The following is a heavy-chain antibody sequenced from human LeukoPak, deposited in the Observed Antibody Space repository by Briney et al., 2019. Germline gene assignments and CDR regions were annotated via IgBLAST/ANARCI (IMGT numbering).Heavy chain of an antibody. V-gene: IGHV4-34*01. CDR1: GGSFSGYY. Sequence: SETLSLTCAVYGGSFSGYYWSWIRQPPGKGLEWTGEINHSGSTNYNPSLKSRVTISVDTSKNQFSLKLSSVTAADTAVYYCARDWAARPYYYYYYMDVWGKGTTVTVSS. J-gene: IGHJ6*03. D-gene: IGHD6-6*01. CDR3: ARDWAARPYYYYYYMDV. CDR2: INHSGST.